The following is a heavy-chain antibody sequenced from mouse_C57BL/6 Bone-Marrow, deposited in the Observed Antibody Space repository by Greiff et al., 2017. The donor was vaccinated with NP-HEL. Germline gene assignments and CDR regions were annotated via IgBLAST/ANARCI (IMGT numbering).Heavy chain of an antibody. Sequence: VQRVESGPGLVAPSQSLSITCTVSGFSLTSSAISWVRQPPGKGLAWLGVIWTGGGTNYTSALKSRLSISKDNSMRPVFLQMTRLLTDYTARYYCARTYYDYGWYFDVWGTGTTVTVSS. CDR2: IWTGGGT. V-gene: IGHV2-9-1*01. CDR1: GFSLTSSA. D-gene: IGHD2-4*01. CDR3: ARTYYDYGWYFDV. J-gene: IGHJ1*03.